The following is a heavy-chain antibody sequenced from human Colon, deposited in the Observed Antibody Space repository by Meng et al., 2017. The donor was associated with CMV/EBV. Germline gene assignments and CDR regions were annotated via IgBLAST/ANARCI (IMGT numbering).Heavy chain of an antibody. CDR2: INSDGSST. CDR1: GFTFSSYW. CDR3: TRNRPYNNYLYDP. D-gene: IGHD4-11*01. J-gene: IGHJ5*02. V-gene: IGHV3-74*01. Sequence: GESLMLPCAASGFTFSSYWLHWVRQAPGKGPVWVSRINSDGSSTSYADSVKGRFTISRDNAKTTLFLQMNSLRADDTAVYYCTRNRPYNNYLYDPWGQGTLVTVSS.